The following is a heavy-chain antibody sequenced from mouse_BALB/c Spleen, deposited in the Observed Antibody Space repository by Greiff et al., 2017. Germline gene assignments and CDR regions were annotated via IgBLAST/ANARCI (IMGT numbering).Heavy chain of an antibody. CDR1: GYTFTDYA. Sequence: QVQLQQSGAELVRPGVSVKISCKGSGYTFTDYAMHWVKQSHAKSLEWIGVISTYYGDASYNQKFKGKATMTVDKSSSTAYMELARLTSEDSAIYYCARSPYYYGSSYVYFDYWGQGTTLTVSS. V-gene: IGHV1S137*01. J-gene: IGHJ2*01. D-gene: IGHD1-1*01. CDR2: ISTYYGDA. CDR3: ARSPYYYGSSYVYFDY.